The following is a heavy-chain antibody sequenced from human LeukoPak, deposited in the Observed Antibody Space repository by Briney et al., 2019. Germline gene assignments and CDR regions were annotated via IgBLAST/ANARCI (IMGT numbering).Heavy chain of an antibody. Sequence: PSETLSLTCTVSGGSISSYYWSWVRQPPGKGLEWIGYIYYSGSTNYNPSLKSRVTISVDTSKNQFSLKLSSVTAADTAVYYCARGDGSGSYPPLIDYWGQGTLVTVSS. CDR2: IYYSGST. CDR1: GGSISSYY. V-gene: IGHV4-59*08. D-gene: IGHD3-10*01. J-gene: IGHJ4*02. CDR3: ARGDGSGSYPPLIDY.